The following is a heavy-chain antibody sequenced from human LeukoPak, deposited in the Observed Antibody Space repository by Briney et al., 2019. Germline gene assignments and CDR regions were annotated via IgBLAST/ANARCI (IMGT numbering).Heavy chain of an antibody. CDR2: INHSGST. CDR3: ARGGMAIFGVVTTPPHWFDP. Sequence: SETLSLTCAVYGGFFSGYYWSWIRQPPGKGLEWIGEINHSGSTNYNPSLKSRVTISVDTSKNQFSLKLSSVTAADTAVYYCARGGMAIFGVVTTPPHWFDPWGQGTLVTVSS. J-gene: IGHJ5*02. V-gene: IGHV4-34*01. CDR1: GGFFSGYY. D-gene: IGHD3-3*01.